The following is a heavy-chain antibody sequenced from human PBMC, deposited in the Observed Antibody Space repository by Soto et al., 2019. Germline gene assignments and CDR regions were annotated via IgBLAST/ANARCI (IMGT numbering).Heavy chain of an antibody. D-gene: IGHD7-27*01. Sequence: GASVKVSCKASGYTFTSYAMHWVRQAPGQRLEWMGWINAGNGNTKYSQKFQGRVTITRDTSASTAYMELSSLRSEDTAVFYCARVLTNRGYYYYGMDVWGQGTTVTVSS. CDR3: ARVLTNRGYYYYGMDV. CDR2: INAGNGNT. J-gene: IGHJ6*02. CDR1: GYTFTSYA. V-gene: IGHV1-3*01.